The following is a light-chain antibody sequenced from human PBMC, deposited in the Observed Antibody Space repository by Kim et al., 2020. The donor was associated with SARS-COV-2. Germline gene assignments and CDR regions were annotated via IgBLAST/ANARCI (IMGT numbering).Light chain of an antibody. J-gene: IGKJ4*01. V-gene: IGKV1-9*01. Sequence: ISSYFAWYQPQPGNAPKLLIYAAATLQSGVPSRFSGSGSGTEFTLTISSLQPEDFATYYCQQLKSYPLTFGGGTKVDIK. CDR2: AAA. CDR1: ISSY. CDR3: QQLKSYPLT.